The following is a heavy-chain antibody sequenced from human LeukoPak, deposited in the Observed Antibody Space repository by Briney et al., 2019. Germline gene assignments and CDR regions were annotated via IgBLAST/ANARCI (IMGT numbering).Heavy chain of an antibody. CDR3: ARDAHAFNM. Sequence: GGSLRLSCVASDFTIAHTWVDWVRQDPGEGLVWVSSINADGSIRNYADSVKGRFTISRDNSKNTLSLQMNSLRAEDTAVYYCARDAHAFNMWGQGTMVTVSS. V-gene: IGHV3-74*01. J-gene: IGHJ3*02. CDR1: DFTIAHTW. CDR2: INADGSIR.